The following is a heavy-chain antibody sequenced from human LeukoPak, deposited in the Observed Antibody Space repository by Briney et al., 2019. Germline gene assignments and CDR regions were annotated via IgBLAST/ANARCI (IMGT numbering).Heavy chain of an antibody. Sequence: SETLSLTCTVSGGSFSGYYWSWIRQPPGKGLEWIGEINHSGSTNYNPSLKSRVTISVDTSKNQFTLKLSSVTAADTAVYYCARRRYVLGYYYGMDIWGQGTTVTVSS. J-gene: IGHJ6*02. CDR1: GGSFSGYY. V-gene: IGHV4-34*01. D-gene: IGHD1-1*01. CDR3: ARRRYVLGYYYGMDI. CDR2: INHSGST.